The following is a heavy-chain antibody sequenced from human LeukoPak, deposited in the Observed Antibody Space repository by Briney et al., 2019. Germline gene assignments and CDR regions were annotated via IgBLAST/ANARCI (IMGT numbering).Heavy chain of an antibody. CDR3: ARHRGGDSVTDC. D-gene: IGHD2-21*02. J-gene: IGHJ4*02. Sequence: SETLSLTCTVSGGSISSYYWSWIRQPPGNAPEGIGHIYYSGSTNYNPSLKSRVTISVDTSKNQFSLRLSSVTAADTAVYYCARHRGGDSVTDCWGQGTLVTVSS. V-gene: IGHV4-59*01. CDR2: IYYSGST. CDR1: GGSISSYY.